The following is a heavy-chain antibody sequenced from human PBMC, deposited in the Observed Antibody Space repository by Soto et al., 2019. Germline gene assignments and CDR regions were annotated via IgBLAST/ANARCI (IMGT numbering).Heavy chain of an antibody. CDR3: AKHRMVLPREQFIDP. CDR1: GFTFSSYA. Sequence: GGSLRPSCAASGFTFSSYAMSWVRQAPGKGLEWVSAISGSGGSTYYADSVKGRFTISRDNSKNTLYLQMNSLRAEDTAVYNCAKHRMVLPREQFIDPWGQGTMVTVSS. J-gene: IGHJ5*02. V-gene: IGHV3-23*01. D-gene: IGHD6-13*01. CDR2: ISGSGGST.